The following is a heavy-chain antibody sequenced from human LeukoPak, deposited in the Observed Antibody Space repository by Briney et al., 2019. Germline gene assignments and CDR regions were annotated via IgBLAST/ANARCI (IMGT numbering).Heavy chain of an antibody. CDR1: GYSFSSHW. Sequence: GESLKISCKASGYSFSSHWIGWVRQVPGKGLEWIGIIYPGDSDTKYSPSFQGQVTISADKSISTAYLQWSGLKASDTAMYYCARRSTSGYYLFDYWGQGTLVTVSS. CDR3: ARRSTSGYYLFDY. D-gene: IGHD3-22*01. CDR2: IYPGDSDT. J-gene: IGHJ4*02. V-gene: IGHV5-51*01.